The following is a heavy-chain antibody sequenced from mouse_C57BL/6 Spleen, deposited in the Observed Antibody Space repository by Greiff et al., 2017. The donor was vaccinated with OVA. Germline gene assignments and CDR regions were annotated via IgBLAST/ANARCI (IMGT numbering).Heavy chain of an antibody. CDR1: GYTFTGYW. D-gene: IGHD1-1*01. CDR3: ARTTTVVATYSYAMDY. Sequence: QVQLQQSGAELMKPGASVKLSCKATGYTFTGYWIEWVKQRPGHGLEWIGEILPGSGSTNYNEKFKGKATFTADTSSNTAYMQLSSLTTEDSAIYYYARTTTVVATYSYAMDYWGQGTSVTVSS. J-gene: IGHJ4*01. V-gene: IGHV1-9*01. CDR2: ILPGSGST.